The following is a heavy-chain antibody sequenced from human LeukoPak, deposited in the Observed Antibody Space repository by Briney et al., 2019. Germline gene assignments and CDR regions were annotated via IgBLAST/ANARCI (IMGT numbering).Heavy chain of an antibody. CDR2: IIPIFGTA. D-gene: IGHD3-22*01. J-gene: IGHJ3*02. Sequence: SAKVSCKASGGTFSSYAISWVRQAPGQGLEWMGGIIPIFGTANYAQKFQGRVTITADESTSTAYMELSSLRSEDTAVYYCARAHDDSSGFGVGAFDIWGQGTMVTVSS. CDR1: GGTFSSYA. V-gene: IGHV1-69*13. CDR3: ARAHDDSSGFGVGAFDI.